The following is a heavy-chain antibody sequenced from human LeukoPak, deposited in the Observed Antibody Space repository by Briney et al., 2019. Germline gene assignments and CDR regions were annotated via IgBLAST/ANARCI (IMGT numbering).Heavy chain of an antibody. D-gene: IGHD3-22*01. J-gene: IGHJ5*02. CDR2: ISSSGSTI. Sequence: GGSLRLSCAASGFTFSDYYMSWIRQAPGKGLEWVSYISSSGSTIYYADSVKGRFTISRDNAKNSLYLQMNSLRAEDTAVYYCASGVSDYYDSSGYELSWGQGTLVAVSS. V-gene: IGHV3-11*01. CDR1: GFTFSDYY. CDR3: ASGVSDYYDSSGYELS.